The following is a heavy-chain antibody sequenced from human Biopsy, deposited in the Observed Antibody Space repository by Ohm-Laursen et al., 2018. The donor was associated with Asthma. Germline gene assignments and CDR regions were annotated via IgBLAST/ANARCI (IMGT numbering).Heavy chain of an antibody. CDR3: ARCQVGYSSGWSLLLKKIYYSGMDV. CDR2: IMTVFGTT. Sequence: SSVKVSCKAPGGTFSNFAISWVRQAPGQGLEWLGGIMTVFGTTNYAQKFRGRVTITADESTSTAYMEVTSLRSKDTAIYYCARCQVGYSSGWSLLLKKIYYSGMDVWGQGTAVTVSS. D-gene: IGHD6-19*01. V-gene: IGHV1-69*01. J-gene: IGHJ6*02. CDR1: GGTFSNFA.